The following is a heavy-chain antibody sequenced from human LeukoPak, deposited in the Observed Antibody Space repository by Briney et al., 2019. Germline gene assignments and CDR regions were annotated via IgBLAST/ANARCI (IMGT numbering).Heavy chain of an antibody. V-gene: IGHV4-59*01. CDR2: IYYSGST. D-gene: IGHD3-9*01. CDR1: GGSISSYY. CDR3: ARDLGYYDILTGPGY. J-gene: IGHJ4*02. Sequence: SETLSLTCTVSGGSISSYYWSWIRQPPGKGLEWFEYIYYSGSTNYNPSLKSRVTISVDTSKNQFSLKLSSVTAADTAVYYCARDLGYYDILTGPGYWGQGTLVTVSS.